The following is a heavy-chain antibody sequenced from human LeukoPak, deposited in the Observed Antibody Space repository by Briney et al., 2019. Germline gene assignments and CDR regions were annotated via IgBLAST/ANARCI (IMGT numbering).Heavy chain of an antibody. CDR3: ARGDTYYYDSSGYYGFDY. CDR2: IYYGGSP. V-gene: IGHV4-39*01. J-gene: IGHJ4*02. D-gene: IGHD3-22*01. CDR1: GGSISTTTNS. Sequence: SETLSLTCNVSGGSISTTTNSWGWAWIRQRPTKGLEWIGSIYYGGSPYYTSSLKSRVTISVDTSKNQFSLKLASLTAADTAVYYCARGDTYYYDSSGYYGFDYWGQGTLVTVSS.